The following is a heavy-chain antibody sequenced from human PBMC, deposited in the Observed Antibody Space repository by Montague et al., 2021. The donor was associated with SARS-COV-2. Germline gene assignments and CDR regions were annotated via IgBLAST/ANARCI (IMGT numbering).Heavy chain of an antibody. V-gene: IGHV3-74*01. CDR2: INTDGTIT. CDR3: ATDRTVAPCYGFDP. Sequence: SLRLSCAASGFTFSSHWMHWVRQLPGKGLLWVSRINTDGTITNYADSVKGRFTISRDNAKNSMYLQLNSLRVEDKAVYYCATDRTVAPCYGFDPWGQGTLVTVSS. D-gene: IGHD2-15*01. J-gene: IGHJ5*02. CDR1: GFTFSSHW.